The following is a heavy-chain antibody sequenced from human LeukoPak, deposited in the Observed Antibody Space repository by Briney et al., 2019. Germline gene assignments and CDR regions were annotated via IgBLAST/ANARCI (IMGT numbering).Heavy chain of an antibody. V-gene: IGHV4-4*02. CDR3: ARVPATARPAFDY. CDR2: IYHSGST. Sequence: KSSETLSLTCAVSGGSISSSNWWSWVRQPPGKGLEWIGEIYHSGSTNYNPSLKSRVTISVDKSKNQFSLKLSSVTAADTAVYYCARVPATARPAFDYWGQGTLVTVSS. CDR1: GGSISSSNW. D-gene: IGHD2-2*02. J-gene: IGHJ4*02.